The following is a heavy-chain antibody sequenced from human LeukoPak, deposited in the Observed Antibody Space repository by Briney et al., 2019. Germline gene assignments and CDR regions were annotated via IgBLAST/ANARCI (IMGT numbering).Heavy chain of an antibody. CDR2: ISYDGSNE. V-gene: IGHV3-30*04. CDR1: GFTFSSYV. J-gene: IGHJ4*02. D-gene: IGHD3-10*01. CDR3: AKAAGVRGVINFDY. Sequence: GGSLRLSCAASGFTFSSYVMHWVRQAPGKGLEWVAIISYDGSNEYYADSVKGRFTISRDNSKNTLYLQMNSLRAEDTAVYYCAKAAGVRGVINFDYWGQGTLVTVSS.